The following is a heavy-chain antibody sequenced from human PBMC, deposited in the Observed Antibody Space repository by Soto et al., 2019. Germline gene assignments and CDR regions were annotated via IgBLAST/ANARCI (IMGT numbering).Heavy chain of an antibody. CDR3: AKRDYYDSPTPPR. CDR1: GSTFSSYA. Sequence: PGGSLRLSCAASGSTFSSYALSWVRQAPGTGLEWGSAISGSGGSTYYADSVQGRFTISRDNSKNTLYLQMNSLRAEDPAVYYCAKRDYYDSPTPPRWGQGTLVTVSS. D-gene: IGHD3-22*01. V-gene: IGHV3-23*01. CDR2: ISGSGGST. J-gene: IGHJ4*02.